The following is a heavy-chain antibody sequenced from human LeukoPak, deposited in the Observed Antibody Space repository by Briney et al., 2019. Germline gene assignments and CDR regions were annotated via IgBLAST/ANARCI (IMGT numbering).Heavy chain of an antibody. CDR2: IKEDESAK. Sequence: GGSLRLSCAASGFTFSTYWMAWVRQAPGKGLEWVANIKEDESAKHQADSVRGRFTISRDNAQNSVYLQMSSLRGEDAAVYYCARDVGGSLDYWGQGTLVTVSS. J-gene: IGHJ4*02. V-gene: IGHV3-7*01. CDR3: ARDVGGSLDY. D-gene: IGHD1-26*01. CDR1: GFTFSTYW.